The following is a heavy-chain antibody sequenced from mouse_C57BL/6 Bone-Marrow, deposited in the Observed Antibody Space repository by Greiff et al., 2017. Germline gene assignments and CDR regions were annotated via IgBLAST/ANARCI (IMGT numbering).Heavy chain of an antibody. V-gene: IGHV1-72*01. CDR2: IDPNSGGT. CDR3: ARDDGYYLAY. D-gene: IGHD2-3*01. CDR1: GYTFTSYC. J-gene: IGHJ3*01. Sequence: QVQPQQPGAELVKPGASVKLSCKASGYTFTSYCMPWVKQRPGRGLEWIGSIDPNSGGTRYNEKFKSKATLTVDKPSSRAYMQLSSLTSEDSAVYYCARDDGYYLAYWGQGTLVTVSA.